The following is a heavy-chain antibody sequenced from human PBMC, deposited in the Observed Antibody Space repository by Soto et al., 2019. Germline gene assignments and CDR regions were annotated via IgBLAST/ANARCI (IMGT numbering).Heavy chain of an antibody. CDR1: GFTFSSYA. D-gene: IGHD1-26*01. Sequence: EVQLLESGGGLVQPGGSLRLSCAASGFTFSSYAMSWVRQAPGKGLEWVSAISGGTSSTYYADSVKGRFTISRDNSKNTLYRQMNGRRPEDPPLFFGARNSGPAAGTPPLAYGGQGPLVPFSS. CDR3: ARNSGPAAGTPPLAY. J-gene: IGHJ4*02. V-gene: IGHV3-23*01. CDR2: ISGGTSST.